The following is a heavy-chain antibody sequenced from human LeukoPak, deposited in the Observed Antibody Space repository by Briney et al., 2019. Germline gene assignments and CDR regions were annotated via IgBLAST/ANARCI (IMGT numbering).Heavy chain of an antibody. CDR3: ATLGAFNDYYYMDV. J-gene: IGHJ6*03. Sequence: ASVKVSCKVSGYTFTDYYMHWVQQAPGKGLEWMGLVDPEDGETIYAEKFQGRVTITADASTGTAYMELSSLRSEDTAVYYCATLGAFNDYYYMDVWGKGTTVTVSS. V-gene: IGHV1-69-2*01. D-gene: IGHD3-16*01. CDR2: VDPEDGET. CDR1: GYTFTDYY.